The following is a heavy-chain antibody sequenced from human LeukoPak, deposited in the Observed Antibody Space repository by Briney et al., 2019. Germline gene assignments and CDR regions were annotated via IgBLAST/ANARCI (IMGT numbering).Heavy chain of an antibody. J-gene: IGHJ4*02. D-gene: IGHD6-19*01. CDR1: GGSFSSYY. Sequence: SETLSLTCALYGGSFSSYYWSWIRQPPGKGLEWIGYMYYTGVKRYNPSLQSRVTMSVDTSKNQFSLKLSSVTAADTALYYCASSYDSGWYALDYWGQGNLVTVSS. CDR2: MYYTGVK. V-gene: IGHV4-59*12. CDR3: ASSYDSGWYALDY.